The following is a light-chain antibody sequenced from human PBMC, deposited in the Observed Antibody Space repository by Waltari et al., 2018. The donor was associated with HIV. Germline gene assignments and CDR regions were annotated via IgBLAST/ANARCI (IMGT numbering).Light chain of an antibody. J-gene: IGLJ2*01. CDR2: GKN. CDR3: NSWDSSRNHVV. V-gene: IGLV3-19*01. CDR1: RRTIGY. Sequence: SSALPQLSAVSVALCLTFTIPCQWDRRTIGYPLLYQQKPGQAPLLVIYGKNNRPSGIPDRFSGSRSGTTASLTITGVQAEDEADYYCNSWDSSRNHVVFGGGTRLTVL.